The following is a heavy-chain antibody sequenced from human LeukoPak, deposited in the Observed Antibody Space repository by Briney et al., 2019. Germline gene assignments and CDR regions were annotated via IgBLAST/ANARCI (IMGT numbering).Heavy chain of an antibody. V-gene: IGHV3-74*01. D-gene: IGHD6-13*01. CDR2: INTDGSST. CDR1: GFTFSSSW. CDR3: ARGDSSRGAY. J-gene: IGHJ4*02. Sequence: GGSLRLSCAASGFTFSSSWMHWLRQAPGKGLVWVSRINTDGSSTSYADSARGRFTISRDNAKNTLYLQMSSLRAEDTAVYYCARGDSSRGAYWGQGTLVTVSS.